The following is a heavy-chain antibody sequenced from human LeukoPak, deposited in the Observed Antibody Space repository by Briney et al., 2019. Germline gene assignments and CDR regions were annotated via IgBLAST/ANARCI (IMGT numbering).Heavy chain of an antibody. Sequence: PGGSLRLSCAASGFTLSRHWMSWVRQAPGKGLEWVANIKQDGSEKYYVDSVKGRFTISRDNAKNSLYLQMYSLRAEDTAVYYCASGYDSSGYYTPYYFDYWGQGTLVTVSS. J-gene: IGHJ4*02. D-gene: IGHD3-22*01. CDR3: ASGYDSSGYYTPYYFDY. CDR1: GFTLSRHW. CDR2: IKQDGSEK. V-gene: IGHV3-7*01.